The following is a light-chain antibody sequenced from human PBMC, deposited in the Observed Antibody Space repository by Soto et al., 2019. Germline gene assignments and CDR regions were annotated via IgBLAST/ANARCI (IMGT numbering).Light chain of an antibody. CDR1: SSDVGAYNY. CDR2: DVS. Sequence: QSALTQPASVSGSPGQSITISCTGTSSDVGAYNYVSWYQHHPGKAPKLMIYDVSNRPSGVSNRFSGAKSGNTASLTISGVQAEDEADYYCNSFTTGSTLVFGGGTKLTVL. J-gene: IGLJ2*01. V-gene: IGLV2-14*03. CDR3: NSFTTGSTLV.